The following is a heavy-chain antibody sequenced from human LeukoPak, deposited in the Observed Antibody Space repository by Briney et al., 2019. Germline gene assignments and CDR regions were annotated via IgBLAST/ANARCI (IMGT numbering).Heavy chain of an antibody. J-gene: IGHJ3*02. Sequence: GGSLRLSCAASGFTFSSYWMSWVRQAPGKGLEWVGNIKLDGSEKHYVDSVKGRLTIARDNAKNSLYLQMNSLRAEDTAVYYCARGDYYGSGSYYHDAFDIWGQGTMVTVSS. CDR3: ARGDYYGSGSYYHDAFDI. CDR2: IKLDGSEK. D-gene: IGHD3-10*01. V-gene: IGHV3-7*03. CDR1: GFTFSSYW.